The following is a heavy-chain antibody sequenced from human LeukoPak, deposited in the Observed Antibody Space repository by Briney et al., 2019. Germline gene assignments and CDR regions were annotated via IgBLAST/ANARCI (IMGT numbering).Heavy chain of an antibody. CDR1: GFTFSKYW. V-gene: IGHV3-74*01. Sequence: PGGSLRLSCAASGFTFSKYWMRWVRQAPGKGLESVSRINTDGTVTTYADSVKGRFTISRDNAKNTVSLQMNSLRAEDTGVYYCARAPSEIGGYYPEYFRHWGQGTLVTVSS. CDR2: INTDGTVT. CDR3: ARAPSEIGGYYPEYFRH. D-gene: IGHD3-22*01. J-gene: IGHJ1*01.